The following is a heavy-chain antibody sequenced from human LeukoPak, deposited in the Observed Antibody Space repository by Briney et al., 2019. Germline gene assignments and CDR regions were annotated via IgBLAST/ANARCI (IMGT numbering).Heavy chain of an antibody. CDR3: AKVYDILTGTDEGLDY. D-gene: IGHD3-9*01. J-gene: IGHJ4*02. Sequence: PGGSLRLSCAASGFTFSSYEMNWVRQAPGKGLEWVAFIRYDGSNKYYADSVKGRFTISRDNSKNTLYLQMNSLRAEDTAVYYCAKVYDILTGTDEGLDYWGQGTLVTVSS. V-gene: IGHV3-30*02. CDR1: GFTFSSYE. CDR2: IRYDGSNK.